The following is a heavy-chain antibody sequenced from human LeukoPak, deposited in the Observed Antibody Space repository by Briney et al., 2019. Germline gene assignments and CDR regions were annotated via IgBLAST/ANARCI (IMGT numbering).Heavy chain of an antibody. D-gene: IGHD3-22*01. CDR3: ARAQHYYDSSGPVDY. V-gene: IGHV1-2*02. CDR2: INPNSGGT. J-gene: IGHJ4*02. Sequence: ASVKVSCKASGYTFTGYYMHWVRQAPGQGLEWMGWINPNSGGTNYAQKFQGRVTMTRDTSISTAYMELSRLRSDDTAVYYCARAQHYYDSSGPVDYWGQGTLVTVSS. CDR1: GYTFTGYY.